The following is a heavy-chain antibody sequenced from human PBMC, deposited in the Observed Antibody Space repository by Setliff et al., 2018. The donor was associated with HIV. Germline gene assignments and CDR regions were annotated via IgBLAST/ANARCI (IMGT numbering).Heavy chain of an antibody. CDR2: IIPIFDTA. CDR1: GGTFSNYA. CDR3: AREIGDYYDSSGYYPPTDYYYGMDV. D-gene: IGHD3-22*01. V-gene: IGHV1-69*05. J-gene: IGHJ6*02. Sequence: SVKVSCKASGGTFSNYAFTWVRQAPGQGLEWMGGIIPIFDTANYAQKFQGRVSITTDESTSTAYMELTSLKSEDTAVYYCAREIGDYYDSSGYYPPTDYYYGMDVWGQGTTVTVSS.